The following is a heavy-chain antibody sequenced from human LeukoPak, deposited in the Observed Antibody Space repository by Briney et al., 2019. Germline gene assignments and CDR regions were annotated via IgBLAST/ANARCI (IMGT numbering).Heavy chain of an antibody. D-gene: IGHD1-26*01. CDR2: ISGSSDSI. J-gene: IGHJ5*02. V-gene: IGHV3-48*04. CDR1: GFTFSTYG. Sequence: PGGSLRLSCAASGFTFSTYGMQWVRQVPGKGLEWVSYISGSSDSIKYAESVKGRFTNSRDNAKNSLYLHLNSLRAEDTAVYYCGKSRIGFSGLVDLWGQGTLVTVSP. CDR3: GKSRIGFSGLVDL.